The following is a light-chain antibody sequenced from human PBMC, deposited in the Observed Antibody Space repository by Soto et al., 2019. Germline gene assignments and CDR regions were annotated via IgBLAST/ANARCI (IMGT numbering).Light chain of an antibody. V-gene: IGLV2-14*03. Sequence: QSALTQHASVSGSPGQSITISCTGTSSDVGGYEYVSWYQQHPGKAPKRIIYDVSDRPSGVSNRFSGSKSGNTASLAISGLQAEDEDDYYCSSYTTSSPLGVFVNGTKVTVL. CDR2: DVS. J-gene: IGLJ1*01. CDR1: SSDVGGYEY. CDR3: SSYTTSSPLGV.